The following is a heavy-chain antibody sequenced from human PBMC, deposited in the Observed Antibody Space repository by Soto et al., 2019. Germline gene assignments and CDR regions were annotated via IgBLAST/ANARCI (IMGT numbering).Heavy chain of an antibody. Sequence: SETLSLTCTVSGGSISSYYWSWIRQPPGKGLEWIGYIYYSGSTNYNPSLKSRVTISVDTSKNQFSLKLSSVTAADTAVYYCARHKPLWFGELGTSTYDYYMDVWGKGTTVTVSS. CDR2: IYYSGST. J-gene: IGHJ6*03. CDR3: ARHKPLWFGELGTSTYDYYMDV. V-gene: IGHV4-59*08. D-gene: IGHD3-10*01. CDR1: GGSISSYY.